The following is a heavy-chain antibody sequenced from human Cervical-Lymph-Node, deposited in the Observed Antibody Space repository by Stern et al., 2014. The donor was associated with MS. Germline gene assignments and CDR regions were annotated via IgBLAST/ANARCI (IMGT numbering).Heavy chain of an antibody. CDR2: IWYDETNK. D-gene: IGHD1-7*01. Sequence: DQLVESGGGVVQPGGSLRLSCAASGFTFSNNGMHWVRQAPGKGLGWVAVIWYDETNKYYADSVKDRFSISRDNSKNTLYLQMNSLRADDTAVYYCARGNLWNYDYLDYWGRGSLVTVSS. V-gene: IGHV3-33*01. J-gene: IGHJ4*02. CDR3: ARGNLWNYDYLDY. CDR1: GFTFSNNG.